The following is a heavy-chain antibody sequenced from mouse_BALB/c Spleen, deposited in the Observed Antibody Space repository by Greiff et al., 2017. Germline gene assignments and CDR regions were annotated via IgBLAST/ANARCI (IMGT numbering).Heavy chain of an antibody. Sequence: VKLVESGAELVRPGSSVKISCKASGYAFSSYWMNWVKQRPGQGLEWIGQIYPGDGDTNYNGKFKGKATLTADKSSSTAYMQLSSLTSEDSAVYFCARKGYDSWFAYWGQGTLVTVSA. CDR3: ARKGYDSWFAY. D-gene: IGHD2-2*01. CDR2: IYPGDGDT. V-gene: IGHV1-80*01. J-gene: IGHJ3*01. CDR1: GYAFSSYW.